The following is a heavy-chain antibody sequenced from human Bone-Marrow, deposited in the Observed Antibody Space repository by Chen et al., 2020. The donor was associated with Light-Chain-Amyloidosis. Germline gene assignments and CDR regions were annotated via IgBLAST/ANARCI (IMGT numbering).Heavy chain of an antibody. CDR2: ISSRTGHP. J-gene: IGHJ4*02. D-gene: IGHD3-3*01. Sequence: QEQLVESGGRLDKHGGSLGLYCAAAGIPFSDYYITWIRHAPGKGLEWFSYISSRTGHPDYADSVKCRFTISRDNAKNFLYLPINSLRVEDTAVYYCARDIGVGSGYSEYWGQGTVVTVSS. CDR3: ARDIGVGSGYSEY. V-gene: IGHV3-11*06. CDR1: GIPFSDYY.